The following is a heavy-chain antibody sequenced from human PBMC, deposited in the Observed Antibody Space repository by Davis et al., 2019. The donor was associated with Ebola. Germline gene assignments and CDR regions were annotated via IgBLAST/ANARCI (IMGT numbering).Heavy chain of an antibody. CDR1: GYSISSGYY. CDR2: IYHSGST. CDR3: ARHDERSPGLRAAAGPLAYYYYGMDV. Sequence: PSETLSLTCTVSGYSISSGYYWGWIRQPPGKGLEWIGSIYHSGSTYYNPSLKSRVTISVDTSKNQFSLKLSSVTAADTAVYYCARHDERSPGLRAAAGPLAYYYYGMDVWGQGTTVTVSS. D-gene: IGHD6-13*01. J-gene: IGHJ6*02. V-gene: IGHV4-38-2*02.